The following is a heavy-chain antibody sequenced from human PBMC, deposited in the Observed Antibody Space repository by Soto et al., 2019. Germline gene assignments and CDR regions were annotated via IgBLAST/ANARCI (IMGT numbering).Heavy chain of an antibody. CDR1: GFTFSSYA. CDR2: ISGSGGST. J-gene: IGHJ4*02. CDR3: AKDQIPIFGVAGKATAYFDY. D-gene: IGHD3-3*01. V-gene: IGHV3-23*01. Sequence: EVQLLESGGGLVQPGGSLRLSCAASGFTFSSYAMSWVRQAPGKGLEWVSAISGSGGSTYYADSVKGRFTISRDNSKNTLYLQMNSLRAEDTAVYYCAKDQIPIFGVAGKATAYFDYWGQGTLVTVSS.